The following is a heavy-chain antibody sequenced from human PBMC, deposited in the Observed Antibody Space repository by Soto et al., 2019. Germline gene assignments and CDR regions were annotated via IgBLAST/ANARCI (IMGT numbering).Heavy chain of an antibody. CDR2: ISSSSSYI. V-gene: IGHV3-21*01. Sequence: EVQLVESGGGLVKPGGSLRLSCAASGFTFSSYSMNWVRQAPGKGLEWVSSISSSSSYIYYADSVKGRFTICRYNAKNSLYLQMNSLRAEDTAVYYCARDLVVVAADSDAFDIWGQGTMVTVSS. J-gene: IGHJ3*02. D-gene: IGHD2-15*01. CDR1: GFTFSSYS. CDR3: ARDLVVVAADSDAFDI.